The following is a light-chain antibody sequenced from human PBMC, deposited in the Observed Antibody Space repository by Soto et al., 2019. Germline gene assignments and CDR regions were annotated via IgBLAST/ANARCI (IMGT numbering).Light chain of an antibody. J-gene: IGKJ4*01. CDR2: AAS. Sequence: DIQMTQSPSSVSASVGDRVIITCRASQGISSWLAWYQQKPGEAPKLLIFAASRFHSGVPSRFSGSGSATDFTLTISDLQPDDFATYYGQQADSFPLTFGGRTKVVIK. CDR3: QQADSFPLT. V-gene: IGKV1D-12*01. CDR1: QGISSW.